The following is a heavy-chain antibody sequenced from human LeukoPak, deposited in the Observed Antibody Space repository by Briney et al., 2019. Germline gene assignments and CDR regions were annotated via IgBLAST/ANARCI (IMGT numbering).Heavy chain of an antibody. Sequence: PGGTLRLSCAASGVRFISYCMTWVREAPGKGLGWVVNIKEDGNEKNYVDSVKGRFTISRANAKNSLYLQMNSLRAEAPPVCYCARDDSSAYFDCWGQGTVVSVSS. V-gene: IGHV3-7*04. CDR3: ARDDSSAYFDC. CDR2: IKEDGNEK. D-gene: IGHD3-22*01. J-gene: IGHJ5*01. CDR1: GVRFISYC.